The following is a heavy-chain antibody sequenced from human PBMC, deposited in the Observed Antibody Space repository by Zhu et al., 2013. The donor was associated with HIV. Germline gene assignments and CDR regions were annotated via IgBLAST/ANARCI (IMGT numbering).Heavy chain of an antibody. V-gene: IGHV3-30-3*01. J-gene: IGHJ4*02. CDR1: GFTFSSYA. CDR2: ISYDGNIK. D-gene: IGHD2-2*02. CDR3: ARDPIRGXPDYFDY. Sequence: VQLVESGEGLVQPGRSLRLSCAASGFTFSSYAMHWVRQAPGKGLEWVAVISYDGNIKLYADSVKGRFTISRDDSKNTLSLQMDSLKDEDTAVYYCARDPIRGXPDYFDYWGREPWSPSPQ.